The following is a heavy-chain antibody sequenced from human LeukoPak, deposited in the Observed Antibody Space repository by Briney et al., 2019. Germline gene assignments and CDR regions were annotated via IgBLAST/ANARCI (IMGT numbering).Heavy chain of an antibody. Sequence: GGSLRLSCAASGFTFSSYAMSWVRQAPGKGLEWVSAISGSGGSTYYADSVKGRFTISRDNSKNTLYLQMNSLRVEDTAVYYCAKGVRGVVVAARDYFDYWGQGTLVTVSS. CDR2: ISGSGGST. CDR3: AKGVRGVVVAARDYFDY. J-gene: IGHJ4*02. CDR1: GFTFSSYA. D-gene: IGHD2-15*01. V-gene: IGHV3-23*01.